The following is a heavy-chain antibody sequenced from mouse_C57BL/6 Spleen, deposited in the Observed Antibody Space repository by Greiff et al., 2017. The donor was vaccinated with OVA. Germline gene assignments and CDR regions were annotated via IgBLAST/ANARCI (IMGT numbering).Heavy chain of an antibody. Sequence: VQLQQPGAELVRPGSSVKLSCKASGYTFTSYWMHWVKQRPIQGLEWIGNIDPSDSETHYNQKFKDKATLTVDKSSSTDYMQLSSLTSDDSAVYYCAGVRDFDYWGQGTTLTVSS. D-gene: IGHD3-2*02. CDR2: IDPSDSET. J-gene: IGHJ2*01. CDR3: AGVRDFDY. CDR1: GYTFTSYW. V-gene: IGHV1-52*01.